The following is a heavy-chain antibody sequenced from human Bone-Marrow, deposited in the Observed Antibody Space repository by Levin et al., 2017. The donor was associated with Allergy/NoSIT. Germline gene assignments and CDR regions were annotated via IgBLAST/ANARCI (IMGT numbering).Heavy chain of an antibody. CDR1: GYTFTSYD. CDR2: MNPNSGNT. CDR3: ARGRDVWSQSPAFDY. D-gene: IGHD2-21*01. Sequence: GESLKISCKASGYTFTSYDINWVRQATGQGLEWMGWMNPNSGNTGYAQKFQGRVTMTRNTSISTAYMELSSLRSEDTAVYYCARGRDVWSQSPAFDYWGQGTLVTVSS. J-gene: IGHJ4*02. V-gene: IGHV1-8*01.